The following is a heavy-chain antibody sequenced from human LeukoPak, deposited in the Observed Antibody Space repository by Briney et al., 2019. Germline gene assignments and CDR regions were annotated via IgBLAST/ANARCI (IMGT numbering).Heavy chain of an antibody. D-gene: IGHD6-19*01. J-gene: IGHJ6*02. CDR2: ISAYNGNT. V-gene: IGHV1-18*01. Sequence: ASVKVSCTASGYTFTSYGISWVRQAPGQGLEWMGWISAYNGNTNYAQKLQGRVTMTTDTSTSTAYMELRSLRSDDTAVYYCARDPPILLYSSGWYKDYYYGMDVWGQGTTVTVCS. CDR1: GYTFTSYG. CDR3: ARDPPILLYSSGWYKDYYYGMDV.